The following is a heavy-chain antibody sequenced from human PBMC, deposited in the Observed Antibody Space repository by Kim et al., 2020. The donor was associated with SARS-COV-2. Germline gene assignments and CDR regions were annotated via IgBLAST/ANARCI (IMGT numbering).Heavy chain of an antibody. V-gene: IGHV3-30*04. J-gene: IGHJ6*02. CDR2: ISYDGSNK. Sequence: GGSLRLSCAASGFTFSSYAMHWVRQAPGKGLEWMAVISYDGSNKYYADSVKGRFTISRDNSKNTLYLQMNSLRAEDTAVYYCARDPLWFGELLLYNWNGFSLGMDVWGQGTTVTVYS. CDR3: ARDPLWFGELLLYNWNGFSLGMDV. CDR1: GFTFSSYA. D-gene: IGHD3-10*01.